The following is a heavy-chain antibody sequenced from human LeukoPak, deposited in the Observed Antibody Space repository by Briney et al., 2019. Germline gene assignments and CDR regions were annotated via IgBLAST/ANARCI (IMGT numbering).Heavy chain of an antibody. CDR1: GFTFSSYA. V-gene: IGHV3-30*04. Sequence: PGGSLRLSGAASGFTFSSYAMHWARQAPGKGLEWVAVISYDGSNKYYADSVKGRFTISRDNSKNTLYLQMNSLRAEDTAVYYCARDRGGYSYVMGYFDYWGQGTLVTVSS. CDR2: ISYDGSNK. J-gene: IGHJ4*02. D-gene: IGHD5-18*01. CDR3: ARDRGGYSYVMGYFDY.